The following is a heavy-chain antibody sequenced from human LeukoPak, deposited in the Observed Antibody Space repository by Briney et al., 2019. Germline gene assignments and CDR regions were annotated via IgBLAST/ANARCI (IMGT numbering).Heavy chain of an antibody. CDR2: IRYDGRSK. CDR3: ARKLGDYGWTG. D-gene: IGHD4-17*01. Sequence: GGSLRLSCAASGFTFTSYGMHWVRQAPGKGLEWVAFIRYDGRSKYYADSVKGRFTISRDDSRNTVSLQMNSLRAEDTAVYYCARKLGDYGWTGWGQGTLVTVSS. CDR1: GFTFTSYG. V-gene: IGHV3-30*02. J-gene: IGHJ4*02.